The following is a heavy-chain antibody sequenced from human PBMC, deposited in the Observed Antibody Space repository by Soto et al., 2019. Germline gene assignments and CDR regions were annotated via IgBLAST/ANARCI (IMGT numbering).Heavy chain of an antibody. CDR3: AGGYSYSPGFYFDY. V-gene: IGHV3-33*01. J-gene: IGHJ4*02. D-gene: IGHD5-18*01. Sequence: GGSLRLSCAASGFTFNSYAMHWVRQAPGKGLEWVAVVWYDGSNQYYADSVKGRFTIFRDNSKNTLFLQMNSLRVEDTAVYYCAGGYSYSPGFYFDYWGQGSLVTVSS. CDR2: VWYDGSNQ. CDR1: GFTFNSYA.